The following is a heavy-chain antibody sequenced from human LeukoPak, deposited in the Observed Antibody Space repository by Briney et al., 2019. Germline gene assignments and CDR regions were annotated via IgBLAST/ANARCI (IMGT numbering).Heavy chain of an antibody. J-gene: IGHJ4*02. Sequence: LSGGSLRLSCAASRFAFSSYWMSWVRQAPGKGLEWVANIKQDGSVKYYVDSVKGRFIISGDNAKNSLYLQMNSLRDEDTAVYYCARDLVPSGRGASDYWGQGTLVTVFS. CDR1: RFAFSSYW. CDR2: IKQDGSVK. D-gene: IGHD6-19*01. CDR3: ARDLVPSGRGASDY. V-gene: IGHV3-7*01.